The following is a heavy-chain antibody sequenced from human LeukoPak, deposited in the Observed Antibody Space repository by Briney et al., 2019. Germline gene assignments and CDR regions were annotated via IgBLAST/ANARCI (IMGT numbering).Heavy chain of an antibody. CDR1: GFTFDDYG. J-gene: IGHJ4*02. D-gene: IGHD6-19*01. CDR2: ISGSGGST. CDR3: ANHYSSGWYYFDY. Sequence: GGSLRLSCAASGFTFDDYGMSWVRQAPGKGLEWVSGISGSGGSTYYADSVEGRFTISRDNSKNTLYLQMNSLRAEDTAVYYCANHYSSGWYYFDYWGQGTLVTVSS. V-gene: IGHV3-23*01.